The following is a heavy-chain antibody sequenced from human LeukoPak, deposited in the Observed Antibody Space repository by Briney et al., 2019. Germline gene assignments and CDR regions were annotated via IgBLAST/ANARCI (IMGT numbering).Heavy chain of an antibody. D-gene: IGHD3-22*01. V-gene: IGHV4-30-4*08. CDR2: IYYSGST. CDR1: GGSISCGDYY. Sequence: SETLSLTCTVSGGSISCGDYYWSWIHQPPGKGLEWIGYIYYSGSTYYNPSLKSRVTISVDTSKNQFSLKLSSVTAADTAVYYCARGVWWLSPYYYYMDVWGKGTTVTVSS. J-gene: IGHJ6*03. CDR3: ARGVWWLSPYYYYMDV.